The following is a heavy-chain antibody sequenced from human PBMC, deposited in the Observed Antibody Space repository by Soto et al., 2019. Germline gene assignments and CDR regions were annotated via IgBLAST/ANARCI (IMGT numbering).Heavy chain of an antibody. CDR1: GNSFTTYY. V-gene: IGHV1-46*01. J-gene: IGHJ4*02. CDR3: AGLYHYDSSGYYDY. CDR2: INPSGGRT. D-gene: IGHD3-22*01. Sequence: GASVKVSCKASGNSFTTYYMHWVRQAPGQGLEWMGIINPSGGRTTYAQKFQGRVTMTRDMSTSTFHMELSSLTSEDTAVYYCAGLYHYDSSGYYDYWGQGTLVTVSS.